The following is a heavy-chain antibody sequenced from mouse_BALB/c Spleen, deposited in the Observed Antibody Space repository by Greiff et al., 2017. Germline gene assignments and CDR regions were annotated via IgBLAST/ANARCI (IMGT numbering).Heavy chain of an antibody. CDR2: ISYSGST. CDR3: ARGKIDYDEAWFAY. CDR1: GYSITSDYA. J-gene: IGHJ3*01. Sequence: EVKLQESGPGLVKPSQSLSLTCTVTGYSITSDYAWNWIRQFPGNKLEWMGYISYSGSTSYNPSLKSRISITRDTSKNQFFLQLNSVTTEDTATYYCARGKIDYDEAWFAYWGQGTLVTVSA. D-gene: IGHD2-4*01. V-gene: IGHV3-2*02.